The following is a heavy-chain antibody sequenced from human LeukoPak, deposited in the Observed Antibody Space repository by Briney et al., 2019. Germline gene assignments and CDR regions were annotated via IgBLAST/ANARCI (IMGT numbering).Heavy chain of an antibody. D-gene: IGHD2/OR15-2a*01. V-gene: IGHV1-69*04. CDR1: GGTFSSYA. CDR2: IIPILGIA. CDR3: AREGLFNYGMDV. J-gene: IGHJ6*02. Sequence: ASVKVSCKASGGTFSSYAISWVRQAPGQGLEWMGRIIPILGIANYAQKFQGRVTITADKSTSTAYMELSSLRSEDTAVYYCAREGLFNYGMDVWGQGTTVTVSS.